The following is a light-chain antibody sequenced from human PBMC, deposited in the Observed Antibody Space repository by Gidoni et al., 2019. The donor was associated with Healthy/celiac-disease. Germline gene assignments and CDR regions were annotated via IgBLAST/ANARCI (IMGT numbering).Light chain of an antibody. CDR2: KAS. J-gene: IGKJ1*01. CDR1: QSISSW. V-gene: IGKV1-5*03. Sequence: DIQMNQSPSTLSASVGDRVTITCRASQSISSWLAWYQQKPGKAPKLLIYKASSLESGVPSRFSGSGSGTEFTLTISSLQPDYFATYYCQQYNSYSWTFXQXTKVEIK. CDR3: QQYNSYSWT.